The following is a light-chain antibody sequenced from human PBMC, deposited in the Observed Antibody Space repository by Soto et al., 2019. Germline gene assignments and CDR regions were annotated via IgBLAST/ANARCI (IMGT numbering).Light chain of an antibody. V-gene: IGKV3-15*01. J-gene: IGKJ1*01. CDR1: QSVNTN. Sequence: IVMTQSPATLSVSPGERATLSCRASQSVNTNLAWYQQKPGQAPRLLIYGASTRATGIPARFSGIGSETEFTLTISSLQSEDFEVYYCQQYNNWPTWTFGQGTKVDIK. CDR3: QQYNNWPTWT. CDR2: GAS.